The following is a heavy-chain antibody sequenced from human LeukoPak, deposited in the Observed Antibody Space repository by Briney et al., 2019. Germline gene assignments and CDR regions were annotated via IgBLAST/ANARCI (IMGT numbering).Heavy chain of an antibody. Sequence: SETLSLTCTVSGYSIGSGYFWGWIRQPPGKGLEWIGTIYHSGSTYYNPSLKSRVTISVDTSKNQFSLKLSSVTAADTAVYYCASIWLPTDAFDIWGQGTMVTVSS. D-gene: IGHD5-12*01. CDR1: GYSIGSGYF. J-gene: IGHJ3*02. CDR2: IYHSGST. V-gene: IGHV4-38-2*02. CDR3: ASIWLPTDAFDI.